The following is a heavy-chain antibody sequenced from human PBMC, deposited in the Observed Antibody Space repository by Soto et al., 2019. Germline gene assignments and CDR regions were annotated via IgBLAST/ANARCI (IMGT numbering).Heavy chain of an antibody. J-gene: IGHJ4*02. D-gene: IGHD4-17*01. CDR1: GYTFTGYA. CDR2: ISAYRGHT. V-gene: IGHV1-18*01. CDR3: AICSSDSSDDGLSLTY. Sequence: QVQLVQSGAEVKRPGASVKVSCKASGYTFTGYAFSWVRQAPGQGLEWMGWISAYRGHTVYSQKFQDRVTMTTDPPTTTTHLQERSLGSDGTAVYYCAICSSDSSDDGLSLTYLGQGPLVTVS.